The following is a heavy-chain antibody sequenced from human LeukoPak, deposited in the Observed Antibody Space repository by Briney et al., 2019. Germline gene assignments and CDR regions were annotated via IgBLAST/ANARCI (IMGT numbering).Heavy chain of an antibody. Sequence: PGGSLRLSCAASGCTFSSYWMSWVRQAPGKGLEWVANIKQDGSEKYYVDSVKGRFTMSRDNAKNSLYLQMNSLRAEDTAVYYCARAPWIQLWSYYFDYWGQGTLVTVSS. V-gene: IGHV3-7*01. CDR1: GCTFSSYW. D-gene: IGHD5-18*01. CDR3: ARAPWIQLWSYYFDY. J-gene: IGHJ4*02. CDR2: IKQDGSEK.